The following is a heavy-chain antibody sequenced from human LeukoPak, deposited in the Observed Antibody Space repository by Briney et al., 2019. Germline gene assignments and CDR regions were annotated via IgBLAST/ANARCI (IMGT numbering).Heavy chain of an antibody. J-gene: IGHJ4*02. V-gene: IGHV1-8*01. D-gene: IGHD6-13*01. CDR1: GYTFTSYD. CDR3: AREAAAPGENYFDY. Sequence: VASVKVSCKASGYTFTSYDINWVRQATGQGLEWMGWMNPNSGNTGYAQKFQGRVTMTRDTSITTAYMELSRLKSDDTAVYYCAREAAAPGENYFDYWGQGTLVTVSS. CDR2: MNPNSGNT.